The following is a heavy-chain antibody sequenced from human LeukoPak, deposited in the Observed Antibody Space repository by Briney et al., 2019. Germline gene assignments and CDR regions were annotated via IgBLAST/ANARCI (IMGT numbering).Heavy chain of an antibody. CDR3: AKDMGSGIPRDYGMDV. V-gene: IGHV3-23*01. CDR2: TSGTGVST. J-gene: IGHJ6*02. CDR1: GFTFSNCA. D-gene: IGHD3-10*01. Sequence: QTGGSLRLSCAASGFTFSNCAMSWVRQGSGKGLEWVSTTSGTGVSTSYADSVKGRFTISRDNSRNTLYLQMNSLRAEDTAVYYCAKDMGSGIPRDYGMDVWGQGTTVTVSS.